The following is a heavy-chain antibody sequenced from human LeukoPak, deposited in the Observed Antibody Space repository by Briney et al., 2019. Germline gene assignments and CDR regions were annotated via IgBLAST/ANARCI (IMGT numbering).Heavy chain of an antibody. D-gene: IGHD2-2*01. Sequence: SETLSLTCTVSGGSISSYYWSWIRQPPGKGLEWIGYIYYSGSTNYNPSLKSRVTISVDTSKNQFSLKLSSVTAADTAVYYCAREGLYCSSTSCYPATFDYWGQGTLVTVSS. CDR3: AREGLYCSSTSCYPATFDY. V-gene: IGHV4-59*01. CDR2: IYYSGST. J-gene: IGHJ4*02. CDR1: GGSISSYY.